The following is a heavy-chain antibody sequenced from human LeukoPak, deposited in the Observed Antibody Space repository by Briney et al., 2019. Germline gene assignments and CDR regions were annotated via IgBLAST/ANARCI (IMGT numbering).Heavy chain of an antibody. J-gene: IGHJ5*02. Sequence: PSETLALTCAVAGGSISSGGYSWSWIRQPPGKGLEWIGYIYHSGSTYYNPSLKSRVTISVDRSKNQFSLKLSSVTAADTAVYYCARARGRFDPWGQGTLVTVSS. V-gene: IGHV4-30-2*01. D-gene: IGHD5-24*01. CDR2: IYHSGST. CDR3: ARARGRFDP. CDR1: GGSISSGGYS.